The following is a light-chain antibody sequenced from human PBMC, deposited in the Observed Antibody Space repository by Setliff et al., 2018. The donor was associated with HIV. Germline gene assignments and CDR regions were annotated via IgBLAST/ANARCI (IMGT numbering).Light chain of an antibody. Sequence: QSVLTQPPSASGTPGQRVTISCSGSSSNIGRNYVYWYQQLPRTTPKLLIYRNNQRPSGVPDRFSGSKSGTSASLAISGLRSEDEADYYCAAWDNSLSGSYAFATGTKVTVL. CDR3: AAWDNSLSGSYA. CDR2: RNN. J-gene: IGLJ1*01. V-gene: IGLV1-47*01. CDR1: SSNIGRNY.